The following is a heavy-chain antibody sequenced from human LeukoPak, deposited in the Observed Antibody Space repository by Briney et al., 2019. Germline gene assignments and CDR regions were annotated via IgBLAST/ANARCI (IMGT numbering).Heavy chain of an antibody. CDR1: GVTFSSYA. CDR3: AKRADCSGGGCYSSNDAFDI. V-gene: IGHV3-23*01. CDR2: ISGSGGSR. D-gene: IGHD2-15*01. J-gene: IGHJ3*02. Sequence: GGSLRLSCAASGVTFSSYAMSWVRQAPGKGLEWVSAISGSGGSRYYADSVKGRFTISRDNSKNTLYLQMNSLRAEERGIHCCAKRADCSGGGCYSSNDAFDIWGQGTMVTVSS.